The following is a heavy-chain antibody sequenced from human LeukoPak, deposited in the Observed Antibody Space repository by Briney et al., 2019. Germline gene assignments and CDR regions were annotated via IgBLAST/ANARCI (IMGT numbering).Heavy chain of an antibody. D-gene: IGHD3-22*01. Sequence: SQTLSLTCTVSGGSISSGGYYWSWIRQPPGKGLEWIGYIYHSGSTYYNPSLKSRVTISVDTSKNQFSLKLSSVTAADTAVYYCARGVRAMIVVVYNWFDPWGQGTLVTVSS. V-gene: IGHV4-30-2*01. J-gene: IGHJ5*02. CDR3: ARGVRAMIVVVYNWFDP. CDR1: GGSISSGGYY. CDR2: IYHSGST.